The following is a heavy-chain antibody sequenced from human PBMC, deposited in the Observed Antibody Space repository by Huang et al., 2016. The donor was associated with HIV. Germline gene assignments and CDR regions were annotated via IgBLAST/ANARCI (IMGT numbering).Heavy chain of an antibody. J-gene: IGHJ4*02. D-gene: IGHD4-4*01. CDR2: IYPGDSDT. CDR3: ARQRAYGSTYADY. CDR1: GYKFTSYW. V-gene: IGHV5-51*01. Sequence: EVQLVQSGAEVKKSGESLKISCKGSGYKFTSYWIGWVRQTPGKGLEWMGIIYPGDSDTRYMPSVQGQVTISADKSISTAYLQGSSLKASDTAMYYCARQRAYGSTYADYWGQGTLVTVSS.